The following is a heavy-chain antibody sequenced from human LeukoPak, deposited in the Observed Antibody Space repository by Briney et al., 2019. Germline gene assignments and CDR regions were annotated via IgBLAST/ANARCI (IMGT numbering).Heavy chain of an antibody. V-gene: IGHV1-18*01. Sequence: ASVKVSCKASGYTFTSYGISWVRQAPGQGLEWTGWISAYNGNTNYAQKLQGRVTMTTDTSTSTAYMELRSLRSDDTAVYYCARDVRDYYDSSGYYNAWNYWGQGTLVTVSS. J-gene: IGHJ4*02. CDR3: ARDVRDYYDSSGYYNAWNY. CDR2: ISAYNGNT. CDR1: GYTFTSYG. D-gene: IGHD3-22*01.